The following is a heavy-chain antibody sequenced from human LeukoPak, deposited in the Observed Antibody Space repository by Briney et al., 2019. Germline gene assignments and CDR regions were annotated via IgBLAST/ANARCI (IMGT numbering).Heavy chain of an antibody. V-gene: IGHV4-30-4*01. Sequence: SETLSLTCTVSGGSLSSGDYYWSWIRQPPGKGLEWIGYIYYSGSTYYNPSLKSRVTISVDTSKNQFSLKLSSVTAADTAVYYCARDAWIQLWGSLDYWGQGTLVTVSS. CDR3: ARDAWIQLWGSLDY. J-gene: IGHJ4*02. CDR2: IYYSGST. D-gene: IGHD5-18*01. CDR1: GGSLSSGDYY.